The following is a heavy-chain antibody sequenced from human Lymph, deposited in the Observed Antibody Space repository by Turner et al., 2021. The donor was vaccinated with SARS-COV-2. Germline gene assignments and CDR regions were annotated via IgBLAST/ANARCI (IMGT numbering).Heavy chain of an antibody. J-gene: IGHJ4*02. CDR2: IWYDGSNK. CDR3: ARDYLGYCTNGVCYPLGY. CDR1: GFIFSSYG. V-gene: IGHV3-33*01. Sequence: QVQLVESGGGVVQPGRSLRLSCVASGFIFSSYGMHWVRQAPGKGLEWVAVIWYDGSNKYSADSVKGRFTISRDNSKNTLYLQMNSLRAEDTAVYYCARDYLGYCTNGVCYPLGYWGQGTLVTVSS. D-gene: IGHD2-8*01.